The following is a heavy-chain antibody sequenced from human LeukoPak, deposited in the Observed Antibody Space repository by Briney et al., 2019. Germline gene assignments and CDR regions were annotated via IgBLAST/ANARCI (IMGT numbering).Heavy chain of an antibody. CDR1: GGTFSSYA. Sequence: ASVKVSCKASGGTFSSYAISWVRQAPGQGLEWMGRINPNSGGTNYAQRFQGRVTMTRDTSITTAYMELSRLRSDDTAIYYCARGGYSDSRGSSDAFDIWGQGTMVTVSS. J-gene: IGHJ3*02. CDR2: INPNSGGT. CDR3: ARGGYSDSRGSSDAFDI. V-gene: IGHV1-2*06. D-gene: IGHD3-22*01.